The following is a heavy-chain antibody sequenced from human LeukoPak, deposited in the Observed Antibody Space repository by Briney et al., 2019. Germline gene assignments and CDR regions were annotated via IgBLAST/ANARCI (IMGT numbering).Heavy chain of an antibody. V-gene: IGHV1-8*02. J-gene: IGHJ5*02. CDR3: ARKKGYCSGGSCHRGFDP. Sequence: ASVKVSCQASGYIFTAYGVNWVRQAAGQGLEWMGWMNPNSGNTGYAQKFQGRVTMTRNTSISTAYMELSSLRSEDTAVYYCARKKGYCSGGSCHRGFDPWGQGTLVTVSS. CDR2: MNPNSGNT. D-gene: IGHD2-15*01. CDR1: GYIFTAYG.